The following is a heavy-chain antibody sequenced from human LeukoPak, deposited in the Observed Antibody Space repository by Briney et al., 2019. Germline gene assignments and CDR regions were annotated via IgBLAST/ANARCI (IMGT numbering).Heavy chain of an antibody. CDR2: IYYSGST. CDR1: GGSVSRSPYY. CDR3: ARTSGWIEY. V-gene: IGHV4-61*05. D-gene: IGHD6-19*01. Sequence: SETLSLTCTVSGGSVSRSPYYWGWIRQPPGTGLEWIGYIYYSGSTNYNPSLKSRVTISVDTSKNQFSLQLNSVTPEDTAVYYCARTSGWIEYWGQGTLVTVSA. J-gene: IGHJ4*02.